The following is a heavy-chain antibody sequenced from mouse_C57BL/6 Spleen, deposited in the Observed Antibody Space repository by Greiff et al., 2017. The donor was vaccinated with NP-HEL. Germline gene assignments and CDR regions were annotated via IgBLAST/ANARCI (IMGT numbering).Heavy chain of an antibody. CDR3: ARPPLTGSAMDY. D-gene: IGHD4-1*01. J-gene: IGHJ4*01. V-gene: IGHV1-59*01. CDR1: GYTFTSYW. CDR2: IDPSDSYT. Sequence: QVQLQQPGAELVRPGTSVKLSCKASGYTFTSYWMHWVKQRPGQGLEWIGVIDPSDSYTNYNQKFKGKATLTVDTSSSTAYMQLSSLTSEDSAVYYCARPPLTGSAMDYWGQGTSVTVSS.